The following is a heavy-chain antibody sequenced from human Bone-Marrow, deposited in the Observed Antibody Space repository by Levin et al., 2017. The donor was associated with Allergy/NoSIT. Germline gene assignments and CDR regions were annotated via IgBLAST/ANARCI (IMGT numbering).Heavy chain of an antibody. Sequence: SETLSLTCAVFRGSFIGPYWTWIRRPPGKGLEWIGEINQSGITNYNPSLKSRVTISVDTSKNQFSLNLRSVTAADTALYYCARGRAAAYYFDYWGQGTLVTVSS. J-gene: IGHJ4*02. CDR2: INQSGIT. CDR3: ARGRAAAYYFDY. CDR1: RGSFIGPY. D-gene: IGHD6-13*01. V-gene: IGHV4-34*01.